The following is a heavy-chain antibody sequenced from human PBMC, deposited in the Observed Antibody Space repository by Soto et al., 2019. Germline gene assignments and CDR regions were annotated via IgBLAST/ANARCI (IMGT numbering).Heavy chain of an antibody. J-gene: IGHJ6*02. Sequence: ASVKVSCKASGYTFTIYGIGWALQAPGQGLEWMGWINTYNGNTNYAQNVQGRVTLTTDTSTSTAYMELRSLRSNDTAIYYCAMVDVYVTPSPQDVWGQGTTVTVS. CDR1: GYTFTIYG. D-gene: IGHD3-16*01. CDR2: INTYNGNT. CDR3: AMVDVYVTPSPQDV. V-gene: IGHV1-18*01.